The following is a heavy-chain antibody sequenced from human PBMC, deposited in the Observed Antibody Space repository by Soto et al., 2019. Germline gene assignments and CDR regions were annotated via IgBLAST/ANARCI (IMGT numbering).Heavy chain of an antibody. Sequence: QVQLVESGGGVVQPGRSLRLSCAASGFTFSSYGMHWVRQAPGKGLEWVAVISYDGSNKYYADSVKGRFTISRDNSKNPLYLQMNSLRAEDTAVYYCAKDSMVRGVKVGMDVWGQGTTVTVSS. J-gene: IGHJ6*02. D-gene: IGHD3-10*01. CDR3: AKDSMVRGVKVGMDV. CDR1: GFTFSSYG. CDR2: ISYDGSNK. V-gene: IGHV3-30*18.